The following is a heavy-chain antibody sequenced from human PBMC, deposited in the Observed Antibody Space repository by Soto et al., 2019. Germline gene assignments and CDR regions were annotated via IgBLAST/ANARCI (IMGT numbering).Heavy chain of an antibody. V-gene: IGHV3-21*01. Sequence: PGGSLRLSCAASGFTFSSYSMNWVRQAPGKGLEWVSSISSSSSYIYYADSVKGRFTISRDNAKNSLYLQMNSLRAEDTAVYYCARGPTSSSWYYFDYWGQGTLVTVSS. CDR3: ARGPTSSSWYYFDY. CDR2: ISSSSSYI. D-gene: IGHD6-13*01. J-gene: IGHJ4*02. CDR1: GFTFSSYS.